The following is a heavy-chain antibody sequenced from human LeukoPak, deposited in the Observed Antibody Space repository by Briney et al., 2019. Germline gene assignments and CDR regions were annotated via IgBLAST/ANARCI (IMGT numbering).Heavy chain of an antibody. CDR2: IYSGGST. V-gene: IGHV3-53*01. D-gene: IGHD6-13*01. CDR1: GFTVSSNY. CDR3: ARIAAAGTGGY. Sequence: PGGSLRLSCAASGFTVSSNYMSWVRQAPGKGLEWVSVIYSGGSTYYADSVKGRFTITRDNSKNTLYLQMNSLRAEDTAVYYCARIAAAGTGGYWGQGTLVTVSS. J-gene: IGHJ4*02.